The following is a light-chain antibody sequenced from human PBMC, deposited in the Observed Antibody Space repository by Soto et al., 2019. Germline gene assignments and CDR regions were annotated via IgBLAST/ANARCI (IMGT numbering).Light chain of an antibody. CDR2: DVS. CDR1: NSDVGAYNF. J-gene: IGLJ2*01. V-gene: IGLV2-11*01. CDR3: CSYAGTYTII. Sequence: QSALTQPRSVSGSPGQSVTISCTGTNSDVGAYNFVSWYQQLPDKAPKLLISDVSKRPSDVPHRFSGSKSGNTASLTISGLQAEDEADYYCCSYAGTYTIIFGGGTKLTVL.